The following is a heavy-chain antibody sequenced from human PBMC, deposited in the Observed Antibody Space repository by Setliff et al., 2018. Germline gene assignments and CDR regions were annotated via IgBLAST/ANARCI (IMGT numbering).Heavy chain of an antibody. V-gene: IGHV3-33*01. Sequence: PGGSLRLSCAASGFTFRDYGMHWVRQAPGKGLEWVAVIWFDGSNKYYADSLKGRFTISRDNSKNTLYLQMNSLRAEDTAVYYCARDGYCSSTSCPGWFDPWGQGTLVTVSS. D-gene: IGHD2-2*03. J-gene: IGHJ5*02. CDR1: GFTFRDYG. CDR3: ARDGYCSSTSCPGWFDP. CDR2: IWFDGSNK.